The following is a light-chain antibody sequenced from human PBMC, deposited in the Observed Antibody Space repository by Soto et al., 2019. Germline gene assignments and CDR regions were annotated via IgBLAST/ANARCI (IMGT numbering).Light chain of an antibody. V-gene: IGKV3-15*01. CDR3: QQYNHWPPAWT. CDR2: GAS. CDR1: QSVSNN. Sequence: EIVLTPSPGTLSLSPGGRGTLSFRASQSVSNNYLAWYQQKSGQAPKLLIYGASTRATGIPARFSGSGSETEFILTISSLQSEDFAIYYCQQYNHWPPAWTFGQGTKVDIK. J-gene: IGKJ1*01.